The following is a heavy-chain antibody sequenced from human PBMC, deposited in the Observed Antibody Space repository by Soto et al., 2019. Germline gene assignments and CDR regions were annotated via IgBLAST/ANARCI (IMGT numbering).Heavy chain of an antibody. V-gene: IGHV4-38-2*01. CDR2: MYHGGTT. CDR3: ARHFYVDPAMGVNV. CDR1: GFSISSAYF. J-gene: IGHJ4*02. Sequence: SETLSLTCAVSGFSISSAYFWGWIRQPPGKGLEWIGTMYHGGTTYFNPSLKSRVTILLDTSRNQISLKLSSVTAADTAVYYCARHFYVDPAMGVNVWGQGTLVTVSS. D-gene: IGHD5-18*01.